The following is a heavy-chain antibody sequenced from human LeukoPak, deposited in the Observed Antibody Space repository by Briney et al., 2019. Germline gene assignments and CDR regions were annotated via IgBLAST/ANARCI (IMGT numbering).Heavy chain of an antibody. CDR3: ARGRRRVAFGVVIIGFYFDY. CDR2: INHSGST. V-gene: IGHV4-34*01. J-gene: IGHJ4*02. Sequence: LETLSLTCAVYGGSFSGYYWSWIRQPPGKGLEWIGEINHSGSTNYNPSLKSRVTISVDTSKNQFSLKLSSVTAADTAVYYCARGRRRVAFGVVIIGFYFDYWGQGTLVTVSS. D-gene: IGHD3-3*01. CDR1: GGSFSGYY.